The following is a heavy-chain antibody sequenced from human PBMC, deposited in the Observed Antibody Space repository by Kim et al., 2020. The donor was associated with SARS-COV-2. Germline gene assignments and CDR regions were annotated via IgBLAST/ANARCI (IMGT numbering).Heavy chain of an antibody. Sequence: GESLKISCKGSGYSFTSYWIGWVRQMPGKGLEWMGIIYPGDSDTRYSPSFQGQVTISADKSISTAYLQWSSLKASDTAMYYCARPRGRYNWNYEIDYWGQGTLVTVSS. CDR1: GYSFTSYW. CDR3: ARPRGRYNWNYEIDY. CDR2: IYPGDSDT. V-gene: IGHV5-51*01. J-gene: IGHJ4*02. D-gene: IGHD1-7*01.